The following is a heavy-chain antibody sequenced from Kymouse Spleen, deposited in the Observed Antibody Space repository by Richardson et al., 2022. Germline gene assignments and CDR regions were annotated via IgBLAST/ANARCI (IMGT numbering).Heavy chain of an antibody. V-gene: IGHV3-15*01. D-gene: IGHD1-7*01. CDR3: TTANWNYGAFDI. Sequence: EVQLVESGGGLVKPGGSLRLSCAASGFTFSNAWMSWVRQAPGKGLEWVGRIKSKTDGGTTDYAAPVKGRFTISRDDSKNTLYLQMNSLKTEDTAVYYCTTANWNYGAFDIWGQGTMVTVSS. CDR2: IKSKTDGGTT. J-gene: IGHJ3*02. CDR1: GFTFSNAW.